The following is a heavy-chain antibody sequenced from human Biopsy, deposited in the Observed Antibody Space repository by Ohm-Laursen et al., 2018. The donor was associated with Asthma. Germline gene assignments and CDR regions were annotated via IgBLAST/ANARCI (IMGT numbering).Heavy chain of an antibody. J-gene: IGHJ2*01. Sequence: TLSFTSTVSGDAVSTSGSYWGWIRQSPGKGLEWIGRIYYSGRTYYNPSLASRVTISADTSKNHFSLKETSVTAADTAVYYCARAVSSSSYWYFDLWGRGDLVTVSS. CDR3: ARAVSSSSYWYFDL. CDR2: IYYSGRT. CDR1: GDAVSTSGSY. D-gene: IGHD6-6*01. V-gene: IGHV4-39*02.